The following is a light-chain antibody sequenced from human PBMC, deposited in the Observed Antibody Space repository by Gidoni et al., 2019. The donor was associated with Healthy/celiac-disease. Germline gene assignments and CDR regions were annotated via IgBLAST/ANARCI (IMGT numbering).Light chain of an antibody. CDR3: QHSRT. J-gene: IGKJ2*01. CDR1: QSVSSN. CDR2: GAS. V-gene: IGKV3-15*01. Sequence: EIVMTQSPATLSVSPGERATLSCRASQSVSSNLAWYQQQPGQAPRVLIYGASTRATGIPARFSGSGSGTEFTLTISRLQSEDFEVYDCQHSRTFGQGTKLEIK.